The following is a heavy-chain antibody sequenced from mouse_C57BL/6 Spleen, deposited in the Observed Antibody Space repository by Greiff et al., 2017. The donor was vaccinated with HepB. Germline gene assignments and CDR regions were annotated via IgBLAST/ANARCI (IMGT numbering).Heavy chain of an antibody. J-gene: IGHJ2*01. CDR3: AVLTH. CDR1: GYTFTSYW. D-gene: IGHD1-1*01. CDR2: IDPSDSYT. V-gene: IGHV1-59*01. Sequence: QVQLQQPGAELVRPGTSVKLSCKASGYTFTSYWMHWVKQWPGQGLEWIGVIDPSDSYTNYNQKFKGKATLTVDTSSSTAYMQLSSLTSEDSAVYYCAVLTHWGQGTTLTVSS.